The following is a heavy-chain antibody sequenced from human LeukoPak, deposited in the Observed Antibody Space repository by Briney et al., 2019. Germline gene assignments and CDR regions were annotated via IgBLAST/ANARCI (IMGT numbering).Heavy chain of an antibody. V-gene: IGHV1-58*02. CDR2: IVVGSGNT. J-gene: IGHJ4*02. Sequence: SVKVSCKASGFTFTSSAMQWVRQARGQRLEWIGWIVVGSGNTNYAQKFQERATITRDMSTSTAYMELSSLRSEDTAVYYCAANPYYYDSSGYLDYWGQGTLVTVSS. CDR3: AANPYYYDSSGYLDY. CDR1: GFTFTSSA. D-gene: IGHD3-22*01.